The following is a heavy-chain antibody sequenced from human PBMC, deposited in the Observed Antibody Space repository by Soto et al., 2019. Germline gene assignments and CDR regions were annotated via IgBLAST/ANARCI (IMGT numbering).Heavy chain of an antibody. CDR3: ARGVPFLYDFWSGYNNWFDP. CDR2: IYYSGST. J-gene: IGHJ5*02. V-gene: IGHV4-31*03. Sequence: SETLSLTCTVSGGSISSGGYYWSWIRQHPGKGLEWIGYIYYSGSTYYNPSLKSRVTISVDTSKNQFSLKLSSVTAADTAVYYCARGVPFLYDFWSGYNNWFDPWGQGTLVTVSS. CDR1: GGSISSGGYY. D-gene: IGHD3-3*01.